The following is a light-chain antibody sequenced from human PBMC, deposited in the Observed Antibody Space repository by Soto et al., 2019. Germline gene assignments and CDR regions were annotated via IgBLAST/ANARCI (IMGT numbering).Light chain of an antibody. CDR2: GAS. CDR1: QSVSSR. Sequence: EIVLTQSPGTLSLSPGERSTLSCRASQSVSSRLAWYQQKPGQAPRLLIYGASSRATGIPDRFSGSGSGTDFTLTISRLEPEDFAVYYCQQYGSSARTFGQGTKVDIK. V-gene: IGKV3-20*01. J-gene: IGKJ1*01. CDR3: QQYGSSART.